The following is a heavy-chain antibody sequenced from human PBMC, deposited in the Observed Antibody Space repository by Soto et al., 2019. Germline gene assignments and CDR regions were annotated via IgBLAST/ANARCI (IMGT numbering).Heavy chain of an antibody. CDR3: AKDASDTGGNSGIDY. CDR2: IIGSGDIT. D-gene: IGHD2-21*02. V-gene: IGHV3-23*01. Sequence: EVQLLESGGDLVQPGGSLRLSCVASEFTFNSYAMRWFRQAPGIGLEWVSSIIGSGDITYYADSVKGRFTISRDNSKSTLYMQMNSLRVEDTALYYCAKDASDTGGNSGIDYWGQGTLVTVSS. J-gene: IGHJ4*02. CDR1: EFTFNSYA.